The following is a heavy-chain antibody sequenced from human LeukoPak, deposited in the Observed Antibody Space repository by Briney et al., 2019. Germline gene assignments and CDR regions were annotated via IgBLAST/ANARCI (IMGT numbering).Heavy chain of an antibody. D-gene: IGHD6-19*01. CDR2: ISSSGSNI. J-gene: IGHJ4*02. V-gene: IGHV3-11*01. CDR3: ARDHSTKQWLAVGGIDY. Sequence: GGSLRLSCAASGFTFSDYYMSWLRQAPGKGVEGVSYISSSGSNIYYADSVKGRFTISRDNEKNSLYLKMNSLRAEDTAVYYCARDHSTKQWLAVGGIDYWGQGTLVTVSS. CDR1: GFTFSDYY.